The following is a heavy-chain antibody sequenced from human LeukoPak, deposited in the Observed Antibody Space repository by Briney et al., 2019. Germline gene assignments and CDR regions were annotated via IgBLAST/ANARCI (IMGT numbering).Heavy chain of an antibody. CDR1: GGSISSSSYY. V-gene: IGHV4-39*01. J-gene: IGHJ4*02. Sequence: PSETLSLTCTVSGGSISSSSYYWGWIRQPPGKGLEWIGSIYYSGSTYYNPSLKSRVTISVDTSKNQFSLKLSSVTAADTAVYYCAIPVGGELGRDYWGQGTLVTVSS. CDR3: AIPVGGELGRDY. CDR2: IYYSGST. D-gene: IGHD1-7*01.